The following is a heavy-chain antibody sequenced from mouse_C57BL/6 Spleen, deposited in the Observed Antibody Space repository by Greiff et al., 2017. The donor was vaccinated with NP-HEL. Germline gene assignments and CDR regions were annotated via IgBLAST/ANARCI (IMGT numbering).Heavy chain of an antibody. Sequence: VQLQQSGAELVRPGASVKLSCTASGFTIKDDYMHWVKQRPEQGLEWIGWIDPENGDTEYASKFQGKATITADTSSNTAYLQLSSLTSEDTAVYYCTTGYGNSFAYWGQGTLVTVSA. J-gene: IGHJ3*01. D-gene: IGHD2-1*01. CDR2: IDPENGDT. CDR1: GFTIKDDY. CDR3: TTGYGNSFAY. V-gene: IGHV14-4*01.